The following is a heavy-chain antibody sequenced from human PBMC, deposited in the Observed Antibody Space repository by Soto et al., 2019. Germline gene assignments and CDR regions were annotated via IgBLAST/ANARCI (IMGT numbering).Heavy chain of an antibody. V-gene: IGHV4-34*01. J-gene: IGHJ6*03. CDR2: INHSGST. CDR1: GGSFSGYY. Sequence: SETLSLTCAVYGGSFSGYYWSWICQPPGKGLEWIGEINHSGSTNYDPSLKSRVTISIDTSKNQFSLKLSSVTAADTAVYYCARGHGYCSGGSCHPNYHYYMDVWGKGTTVTVSS. CDR3: ARGHGYCSGGSCHPNYHYYMDV. D-gene: IGHD2-15*01.